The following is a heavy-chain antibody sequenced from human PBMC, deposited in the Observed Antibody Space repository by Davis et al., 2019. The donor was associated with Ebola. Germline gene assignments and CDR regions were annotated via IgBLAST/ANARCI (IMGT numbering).Heavy chain of an antibody. CDR3: ARVQTSTNAAFDY. Sequence: PGGSLRLSCAVYGGSFSGYYWSWIRQPPGKGLEWIGEINHSGSTNYNPSLKSRVTISVDTSKNQFSLKLSSVTAADTAVYYCARVQTSTNAAFDYWGQGTLVTVSS. V-gene: IGHV4-34*01. CDR1: GGSFSGYY. D-gene: IGHD6-6*01. CDR2: INHSGST. J-gene: IGHJ4*02.